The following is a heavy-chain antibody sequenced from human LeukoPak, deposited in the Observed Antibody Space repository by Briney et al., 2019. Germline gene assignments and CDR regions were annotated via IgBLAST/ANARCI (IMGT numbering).Heavy chain of an antibody. Sequence: SQTLSLTCTVSGGSFSSGSYYWSWIRQPAGKGLEWIGRIFTSGSTNYNPSLKSRVTISVDTSKNQVSLELSSVTAADTAVYYCAKDQNFWSGYSYVDYWGQGTLVTVSS. CDR3: AKDQNFWSGYSYVDY. D-gene: IGHD3-3*01. J-gene: IGHJ4*02. V-gene: IGHV4-61*02. CDR1: GGSFSSGSYY. CDR2: IFTSGST.